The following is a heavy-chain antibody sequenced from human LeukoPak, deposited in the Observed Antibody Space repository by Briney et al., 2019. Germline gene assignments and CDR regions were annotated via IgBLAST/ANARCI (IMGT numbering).Heavy chain of an antibody. CDR3: ARGEDYFDY. D-gene: IGHD1-26*01. J-gene: IGHJ4*02. V-gene: IGHV4-61*08. CDR1: GGSISSGGYY. CDR2: IYYSGTT. Sequence: SETLSLTCTVSGGSISSGGYYWSWIRQHPGKGLEWIGYIYYSGTTNYSPSLNSRVNISLDTAKNQFSLRLSSVTAADTAVYYCARGEDYFDYWGQGTLVTVSS.